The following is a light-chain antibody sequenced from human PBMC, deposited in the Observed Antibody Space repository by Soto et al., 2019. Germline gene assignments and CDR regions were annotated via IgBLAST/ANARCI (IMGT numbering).Light chain of an antibody. J-gene: IGLJ3*02. Sequence: QSVLTQPPSVSAAPGQKVTISCSGSSSNVGNNIVSWYQQLPGAVPKLLIYANDKRPSGIPDRFSGSKSGTSATLGITGLQTGDEADYYCAPWDTSLSAVVFGGGTQLTVL. CDR1: SSNVGNNI. CDR2: AND. CDR3: APWDTSLSAVV. V-gene: IGLV1-51*01.